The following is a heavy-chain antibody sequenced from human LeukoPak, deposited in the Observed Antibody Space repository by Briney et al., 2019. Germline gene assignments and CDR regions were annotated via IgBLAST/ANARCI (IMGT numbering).Heavy chain of an antibody. D-gene: IGHD2-15*01. J-gene: IGHJ4*02. V-gene: IGHV3-23*01. Sequence: GGLRPSCAASGFTFSSYAMSWVRQAPGKGLEWVSAISGSGGSTYYADSVKGRFTISRDNAKNSLYLQMSSLRAEDTALYYCASRSSVAASGPGWGQGTLVTVSS. CDR1: GFTFSSYA. CDR2: ISGSGGST. CDR3: ASRSSVAASGPG.